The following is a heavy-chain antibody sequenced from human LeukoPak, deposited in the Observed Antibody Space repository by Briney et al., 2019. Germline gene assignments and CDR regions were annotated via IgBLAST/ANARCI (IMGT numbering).Heavy chain of an antibody. CDR1: DGSISSYY. V-gene: IGHV4-59*01. CDR2: IYYSGST. Sequence: SETLSLTCTVSDGSISSYYWSWIRQPPGKGLEWIGYIYYSGSTNYNRSLKSRVTISVDTSKNQFSLKLSSATAADTAVYYCARVVAVAGTYYYYYMDVWGKGTTVTVSS. J-gene: IGHJ6*03. D-gene: IGHD6-19*01. CDR3: ARVVAVAGTYYYYYMDV.